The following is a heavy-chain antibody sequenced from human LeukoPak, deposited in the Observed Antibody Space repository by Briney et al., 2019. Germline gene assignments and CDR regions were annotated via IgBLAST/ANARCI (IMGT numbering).Heavy chain of an antibody. Sequence: SETLSLACTVSGGSISSSSYYWGWTRQPPGKGLEWIGSIYYSRSTYYNPSLKSRVTISVDTSKNQFSLKPSSVTAADTAVYYCARGVTMIVVVIHDWYFDLWGRGTLVTVSS. CDR1: GGSISSSSYY. D-gene: IGHD3-22*01. J-gene: IGHJ2*01. CDR3: ARGVTMIVVVIHDWYFDL. V-gene: IGHV4-39*01. CDR2: IYYSRST.